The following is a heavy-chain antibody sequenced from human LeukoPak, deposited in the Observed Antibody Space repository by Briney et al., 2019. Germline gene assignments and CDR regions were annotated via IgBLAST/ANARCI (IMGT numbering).Heavy chain of an antibody. J-gene: IGHJ4*02. CDR2: MNPNSGNT. Sequence: ASVKVSCKASGYTFTSYDINWVRQATGQGLEWMGWMNPNSGNTGYAQKFQGRVTMTRNTSISTVYMELSSLRSEDTAVYYCARGLEVAALFLGYWGQGTLVTVSS. CDR3: ARGLEVAALFLGY. CDR1: GYTFTSYD. D-gene: IGHD2-15*01. V-gene: IGHV1-8*01.